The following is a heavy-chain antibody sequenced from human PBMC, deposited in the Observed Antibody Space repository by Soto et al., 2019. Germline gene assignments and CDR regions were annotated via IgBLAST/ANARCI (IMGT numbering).Heavy chain of an antibody. CDR1: GGSMSSYY. Sequence: KPSETLSLTCTVSGGSMSSYYWTWIRQPPGKGLEWIGYIYYSGSTNYNPSLKSRVTISVDTSKNQFSLKLSSVTAADTAVYYCARGLRAGMRFDYWGQGTLVTVSS. J-gene: IGHJ4*02. CDR2: IYYSGST. V-gene: IGHV4-59*01. CDR3: ARGLRAGMRFDY.